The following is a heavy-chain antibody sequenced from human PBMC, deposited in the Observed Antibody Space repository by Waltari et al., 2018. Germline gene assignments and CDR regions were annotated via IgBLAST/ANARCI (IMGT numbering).Heavy chain of an antibody. V-gene: IGHV1-69*05. D-gene: IGHD3-22*01. J-gene: IGHJ5*02. CDR1: GGTFSSYA. Sequence: QVQLVQSGAEVKKPGSSVKVSCKASGGTFSSYAISWVRQAAGQGLEWMGGIIPIFGTANYAQKFQGRVTITTDESTSTAYMELSSLRSEDTAVYYCATGDSPYYYDSSGYYHWGQGTLVTVSS. CDR2: IIPIFGTA. CDR3: ATGDSPYYYDSSGYYH.